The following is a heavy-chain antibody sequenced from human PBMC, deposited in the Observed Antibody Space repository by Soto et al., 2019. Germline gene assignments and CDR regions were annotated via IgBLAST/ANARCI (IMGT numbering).Heavy chain of an antibody. J-gene: IGHJ4*02. CDR2: ITPIFGKA. Sequence: SVEVSCKASGGTFSSSTISWVRQAPGQGLEWVGGITPIFGKANYAQKFQGRVTITADESTSTAYMELSSLRSEDTALYFCARGWGSDSTTYYYAYWGQGTSVTVSS. D-gene: IGHD3-22*01. CDR3: ARGWGSDSTTYYYAY. V-gene: IGHV1-69*13. CDR1: GGTFSSST.